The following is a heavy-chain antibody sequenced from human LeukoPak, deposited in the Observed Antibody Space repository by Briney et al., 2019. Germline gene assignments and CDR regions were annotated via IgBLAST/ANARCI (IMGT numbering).Heavy chain of an antibody. J-gene: IGHJ4*02. V-gene: IGHV3-30*18. CDR2: ISYDGSNK. CDR3: AKEHYYDSSGYYPSFDY. CDR1: GFTFSSYG. Sequence: GGSLRLSCAASGFTFSSYGMHWVRQAPGKGLEWAAVISYDGSNKYYADSVKGRFTISRDNSKNTLYLQMNSLRAEDTAVYYCAKEHYYDSSGYYPSFDYWGQGTLVTVSS. D-gene: IGHD3-22*01.